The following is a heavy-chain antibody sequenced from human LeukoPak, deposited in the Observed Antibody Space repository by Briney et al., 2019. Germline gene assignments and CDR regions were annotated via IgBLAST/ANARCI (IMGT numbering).Heavy chain of an antibody. J-gene: IGHJ6*02. V-gene: IGHV1-24*01. CDR2: FDPEDGET. Sequence: ASVKVSCKVSGYTLTELSMHWVRQAPGKGLEWMGGFDPEDGETIYAQKFQGRVTMTEDTSTDTAYMELSSLSSEDTAVYYCATAGVRGYYDSSGHTSPMDVWGQGTTVTVSS. CDR3: ATAGVRGYYDSSGHTSPMDV. D-gene: IGHD3-22*01. CDR1: GYTLTELS.